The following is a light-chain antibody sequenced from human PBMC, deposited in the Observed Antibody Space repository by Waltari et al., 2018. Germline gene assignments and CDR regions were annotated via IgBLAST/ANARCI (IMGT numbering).Light chain of an antibody. CDR2: GTS. CDR3: QSYDSSLSCWV. Sequence: QSVLTQPPSVSGAPGQRATISCTGSTSTIGAGYDVHWYQHLPGTSPKLLIYGTSNRPSGVPDRFSGSKSGTSASLAITGLQAEDEADYYCQSYDSSLSCWVFGGGTKLTVL. CDR1: TSTIGAGYD. J-gene: IGLJ2*01. V-gene: IGLV1-40*01.